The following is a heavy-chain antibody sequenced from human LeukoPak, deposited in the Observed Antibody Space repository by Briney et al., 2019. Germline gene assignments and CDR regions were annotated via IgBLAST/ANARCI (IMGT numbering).Heavy chain of an antibody. CDR1: GYSLTNYW. CDR3: ARLWSSSGWYGVY. J-gene: IGHJ4*02. D-gene: IGHD6-19*01. V-gene: IGHV5-51*01. Sequence: GESLKISCKGSGYSLTNYWIGWVRQMPGKGLEWIVIIYPGDSDARSSPSFQGQVTISADKAIATAYLQWSSLNASDTAMYYCARLWSSSGWYGVYWGQGTLVAVSS. CDR2: IYPGDSDA.